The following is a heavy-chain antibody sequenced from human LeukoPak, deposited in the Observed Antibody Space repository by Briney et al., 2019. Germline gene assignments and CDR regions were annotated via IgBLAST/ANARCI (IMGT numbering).Heavy chain of an antibody. V-gene: IGHV1-2*02. CDR2: INPNTVGT. Sequence: ASVKVSCKASGHTFTGYYFHWVRQAPGQGLEWMGWINPNTVGTNSAQKFLGRVTLTWDTSISTAYMELNSLTSDDTAVYYCATSDGDFNAGHYYYMGVWGKGTSVTISS. D-gene: IGHD3-10*01. CDR3: ATSDGDFNAGHYYYMGV. CDR1: GHTFTGYY. J-gene: IGHJ6*03.